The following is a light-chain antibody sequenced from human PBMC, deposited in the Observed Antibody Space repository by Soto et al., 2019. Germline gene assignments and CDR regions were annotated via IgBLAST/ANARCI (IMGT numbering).Light chain of an antibody. CDR3: QQYANSPIT. CDR2: DAS. V-gene: IGKV3-11*01. J-gene: IGKJ5*01. Sequence: IVCTPSPATLSLSPGERATLSCRASQSVSSYLAWYQQKPGQAPRLLIYDASNRATGIPARFSGSGSGTDFTLTISRLEPEDFAVYYCQQYANSPITFGTGTRLEIK. CDR1: QSVSSY.